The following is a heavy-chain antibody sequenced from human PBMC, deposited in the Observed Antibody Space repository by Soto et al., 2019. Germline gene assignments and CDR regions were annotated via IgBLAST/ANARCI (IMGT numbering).Heavy chain of an antibody. CDR2: INHSGST. CDR1: GGSFSGYY. D-gene: IGHD4-17*01. CDR3: ARGNHEYGDYYSPYKWFDP. Sequence: SETLSLTCAVYGGSFSGYYWSWIRQPPGKGLEWIGEINHSGSTNYNPSLKSRVTISVDTSKNQFSLKLSSVTAADTAVYYCARGNHEYGDYYSPYKWFDPWGQGTLVTVSS. J-gene: IGHJ5*02. V-gene: IGHV4-34*01.